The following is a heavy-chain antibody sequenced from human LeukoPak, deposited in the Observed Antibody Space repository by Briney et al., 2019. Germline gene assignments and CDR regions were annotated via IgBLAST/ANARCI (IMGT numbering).Heavy chain of an antibody. V-gene: IGHV3-74*01. CDR2: INSDGSST. CDR3: ARDYSYYDYVWGSYRSNSFDY. CDR1: GFTFSGYW. D-gene: IGHD3-16*02. J-gene: IGHJ4*02. Sequence: PGGSLRLSCAASGFTFSGYWMHWVRLAPGKGLVWVSRINSDGSSTSYADSVKGRFTISRENAKNTLYLQMNSLRAEDTAVYYCARDYSYYDYVWGSYRSNSFDYWGQGTLVTVSS.